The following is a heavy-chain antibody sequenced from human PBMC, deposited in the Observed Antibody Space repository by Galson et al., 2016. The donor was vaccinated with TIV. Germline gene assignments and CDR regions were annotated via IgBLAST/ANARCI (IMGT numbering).Heavy chain of an antibody. D-gene: IGHD3-10*01. CDR2: IRSKPYGGTA. CDR3: ARGRGEI. V-gene: IGHV3-49*02. Sequence: RQTPEKGLEWVGFIRSKPYGGTAEYAASVRGRFTISRDDSRTTAYLQMDSLKSEDTAVYYCARGRGEIWGPGTLVTVSS. J-gene: IGHJ4*02.